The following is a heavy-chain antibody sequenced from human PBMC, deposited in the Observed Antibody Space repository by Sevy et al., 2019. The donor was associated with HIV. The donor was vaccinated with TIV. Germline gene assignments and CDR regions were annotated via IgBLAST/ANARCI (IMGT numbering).Heavy chain of an antibody. Sequence: ASVKVSCKASGYTFTSYYMHWVRQAPGQGLEWMGIINPSGGSTSYAQKFQGRVTMTRDTSTGTVYMELSSLGSEDTAVYYCARGRGGSGYYPYFDYWGQGTLVTVSS. V-gene: IGHV1-46*01. CDR3: ARGRGGSGYYPYFDY. CDR1: GYTFTSYY. D-gene: IGHD3-22*01. CDR2: INPSGGST. J-gene: IGHJ4*02.